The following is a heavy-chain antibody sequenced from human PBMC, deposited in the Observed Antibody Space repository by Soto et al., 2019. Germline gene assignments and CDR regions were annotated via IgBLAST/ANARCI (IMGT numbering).Heavy chain of an antibody. D-gene: IGHD3-22*01. CDR2: IYTSGST. Sequence: SLTCTVSGGSISSYYWSWIRQPAGKGLEWIGRIYTSGSTNYNPSLKSRVTMSVDTSKNQFSLKLSSVTAADTAVYYCARARTYYYDGHFDYWGQGTLVTVSS. V-gene: IGHV4-4*07. CDR3: ARARTYYYDGHFDY. CDR1: GGSISSYY. J-gene: IGHJ4*02.